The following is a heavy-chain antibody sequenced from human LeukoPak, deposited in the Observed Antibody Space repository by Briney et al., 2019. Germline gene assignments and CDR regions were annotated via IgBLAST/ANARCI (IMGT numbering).Heavy chain of an antibody. J-gene: IGHJ4*02. CDR3: AKDREDIVVVVGNFDY. V-gene: IGHV3-23*01. CDR1: GFTFSSYA. Sequence: GGSLRLSCAASGFTFSSYAMSWVRQAPGKGLEWVSAIRGSGGSTYYADSVKGRFTISRDNSKNTLYLQMNSLRAEDTAVYYCAKDREDIVVVVGNFDYWGQGTLVTVSS. CDR2: IRGSGGST. D-gene: IGHD2-15*01.